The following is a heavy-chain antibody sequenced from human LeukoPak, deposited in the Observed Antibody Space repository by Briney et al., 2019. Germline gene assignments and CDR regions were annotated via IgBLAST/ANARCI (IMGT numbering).Heavy chain of an antibody. CDR1: GFSFNFYH. Sequence: GGSLRLSCVASGFSFNFYHMNWVRQAPGKGLEWVLSISGDSYDIYYADSVKGRFTISRDNAKNPLFLQMNSLGVEDTAVYFCATRSVMDVWGQGTTVTVSS. CDR3: ATRSVMDV. V-gene: IGHV3-21*01. CDR2: ISGDSYDI. J-gene: IGHJ6*02.